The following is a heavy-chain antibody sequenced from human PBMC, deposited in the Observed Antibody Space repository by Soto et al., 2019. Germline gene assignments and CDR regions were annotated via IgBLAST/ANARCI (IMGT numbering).Heavy chain of an antibody. D-gene: IGHD3-10*01. CDR2: IYHSGST. CDR1: GDSISSVNW. V-gene: IGHV4-4*02. CDR3: ATFSGFFTISLFDA. J-gene: IGHJ5*02. Sequence: SETLSLTCGVSGDSISSVNWWSWVRQSPGKGLEWIGEIYHSGSTNYNPSLKSRVTMSVDKSKNQFSLQLTSMTAADTAVYYCATFSGFFTISLFDAWGQGILVTVSS.